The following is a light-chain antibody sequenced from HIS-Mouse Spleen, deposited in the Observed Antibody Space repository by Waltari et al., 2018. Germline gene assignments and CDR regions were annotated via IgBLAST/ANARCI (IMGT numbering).Light chain of an antibody. V-gene: IGKV1-9*01. J-gene: IGKJ1*01. CDR1: QGISSY. Sequence: DIQLTQSPSFLSASVGARVPITCRASQGISSYLAWYQQKPGKAPKLLIYAASTLQSGVPSRFSDSGSGTEFTLTISSLQPEDFATYYCQQLNSYPPTFGQGTKVEIK. CDR2: AAS. CDR3: QQLNSYPPT.